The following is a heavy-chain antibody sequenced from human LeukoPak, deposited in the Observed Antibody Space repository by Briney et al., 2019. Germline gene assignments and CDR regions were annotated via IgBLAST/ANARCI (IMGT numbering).Heavy chain of an antibody. CDR2: INPNSGGT. D-gene: IGHD2-2*01. V-gene: IGHV1-2*04. CDR1: GYTFTGYY. Sequence: ASVKVSCKASGYTFTGYYMHWVRQAPGQGLEWMGWINPNSGGTNYAQKFQGWVTMTRDTSISTAYMELSRLRSDDTAVYYCARSPRYCSSTSCYDDAFDIWGQGTMVTVSS. CDR3: ARSPRYCSSTSCYDDAFDI. J-gene: IGHJ3*02.